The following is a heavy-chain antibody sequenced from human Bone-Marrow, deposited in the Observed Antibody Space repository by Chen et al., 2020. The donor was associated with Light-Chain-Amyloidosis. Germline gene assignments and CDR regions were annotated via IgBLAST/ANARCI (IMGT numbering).Heavy chain of an antibody. J-gene: IGHJ3*02. V-gene: IGHV1-69*01. D-gene: IGHD2-21*01. CDR3: ATKVNVARAYHI. CDR2: IRPFYIST. Sequence: QVRLVQSGPEVKKPGSSVRVSCKASGGNTSTYATDWVRQAPGQGLEWMGGIRPFYISTSLAKKFRGRVTFTADGSTSAVYMELSSLRFVDTAVYYCATKVNVARAYHIWGQGTMVIVSS. CDR1: GGNTSTYA.